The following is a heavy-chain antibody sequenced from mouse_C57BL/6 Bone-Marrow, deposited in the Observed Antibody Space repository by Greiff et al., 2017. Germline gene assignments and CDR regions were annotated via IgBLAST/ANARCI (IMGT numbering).Heavy chain of an antibody. Sequence: QVQLQQSGAELMKPGSSVKLSCKASGYTFTGYWMEWVKQRPVHGLEWIGEILPGGGGTNYNEKFKGKATLTADTSSNTAYMQLSSLTTEDSAVYYCARDWDGHYAMDYWGQGTSVTVSS. CDR2: ILPGGGGT. CDR3: ARDWDGHYAMDY. D-gene: IGHD4-1*01. CDR1: GYTFTGYW. J-gene: IGHJ4*01. V-gene: IGHV1-9*01.